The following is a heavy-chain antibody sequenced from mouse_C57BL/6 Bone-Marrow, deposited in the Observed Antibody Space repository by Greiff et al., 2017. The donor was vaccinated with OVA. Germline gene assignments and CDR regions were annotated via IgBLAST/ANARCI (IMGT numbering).Heavy chain of an antibody. CDR3: ARSGTRRGAWFAY. CDR1: GYTFTSYW. CDR2: IDPNSGGT. V-gene: IGHV1-72*01. J-gene: IGHJ3*01. D-gene: IGHD3-1*01. Sequence: QVQLQQPGAELVKPGASVKLSCKASGYTFTSYWMHWVKQRPGRGLEWMGRIDPNSGGTKYNEKFKSKATLTVDKPSSTAYMQLSSLTSEDSAVYDCARSGTRRGAWFAYWGQGTLVTVSA.